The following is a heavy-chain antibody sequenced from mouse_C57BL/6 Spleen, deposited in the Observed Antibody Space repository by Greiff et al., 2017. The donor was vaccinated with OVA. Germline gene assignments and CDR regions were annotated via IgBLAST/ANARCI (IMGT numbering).Heavy chain of an antibody. D-gene: IGHD1-1*01. CDR3: ARSPYYDGYWYFDV. CDR2: INPSNGGT. Sequence: QVQLQQPGTELVKPGASVKLSCKASGYTFTSYWMHWVKQRPGQGLEWIGNINPSNGGTNYNEKFKSKATLTVDKSSSTAYMQLSSLTSEDSAVYYCARSPYYDGYWYFDVWGTGTTVTVSS. CDR1: GYTFTSYW. J-gene: IGHJ1*03. V-gene: IGHV1-53*01.